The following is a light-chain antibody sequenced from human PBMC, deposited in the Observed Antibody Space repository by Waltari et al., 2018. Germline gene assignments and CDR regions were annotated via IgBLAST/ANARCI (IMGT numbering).Light chain of an antibody. CDR1: SSDVGGWNF. Sequence: QSALTQPPSLSGSPGQSVTISCTGTSSDVGGWNFVSWYQQHPGKAPKLMIYDVAERPSGVPDRVSGAKSGNTASLTISGLQAEDEADYYCCSYAGSYTFAIFGGGTKLTV. V-gene: IGLV2-11*01. CDR2: DVA. J-gene: IGLJ2*01. CDR3: CSYAGSYTFAI.